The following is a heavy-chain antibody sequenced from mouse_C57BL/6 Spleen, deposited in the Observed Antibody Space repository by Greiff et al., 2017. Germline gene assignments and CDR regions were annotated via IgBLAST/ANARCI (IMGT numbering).Heavy chain of an antibody. CDR3: TRGGNSFDY. V-gene: IGHV1-15*01. CDR1: GYTFTDHE. Sequence: QVHVKQSGAELVRPGASVTLSCKASGYTFTDHEMHWVKQTPVHGLEWIGAIDPETGGTAYNQKFKGKAILTADKSSSTAYMELRSLTSEDSAVYYCTRGGNSFDYWGQGTTLTVSS. J-gene: IGHJ2*01. CDR2: IDPETGGT.